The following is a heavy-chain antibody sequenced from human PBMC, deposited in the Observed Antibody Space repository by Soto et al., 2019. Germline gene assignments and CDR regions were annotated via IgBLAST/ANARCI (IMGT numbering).Heavy chain of an antibody. D-gene: IGHD3-3*01. V-gene: IGHV1-8*01. J-gene: IGHJ3*02. CDR3: AILSGEGLFVGAGAFDI. Sequence: QVQLVQSGAEVKKPGASVKVSCKASGYTFTSYDINWVRQATGQGLEWMGWMNPNSGNTGYAQKFQGRVTMTRNTSISTAYMELSSLRSEDTAVYYCAILSGEGLFVGAGAFDIWGQGTMVTVSS. CDR2: MNPNSGNT. CDR1: GYTFTSYD.